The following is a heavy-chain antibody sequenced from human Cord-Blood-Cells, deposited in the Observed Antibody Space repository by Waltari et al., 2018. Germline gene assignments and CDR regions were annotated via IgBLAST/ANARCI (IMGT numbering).Heavy chain of an antibody. J-gene: IGHJ3*02. V-gene: IGHV1-2*04. CDR3: AVLRFDSGYDAFDI. Sequence: QVQLVQSGAEVKKPGASVKVSCKASGYTFTGYYMHWVRQDPGQGLEWMGWINPNSGGTNYAQKFQGWVTMTRDTSISTAYMELSRLRSDDTAVYYCAVLRFDSGYDAFDIWGQGTMVTVSS. D-gene: IGHD5-12*01. CDR1: GYTFTGYY. CDR2: INPNSGGT.